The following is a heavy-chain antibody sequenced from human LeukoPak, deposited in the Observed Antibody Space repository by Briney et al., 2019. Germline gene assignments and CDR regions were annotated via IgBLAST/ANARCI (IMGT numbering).Heavy chain of an antibody. Sequence: GGSLRLSCAASGFTFSSYGMHWVRQAPGKGLEWVAVISYDGSNKYYADSAKGRFTISRDNSKNTLYLQMNSLRAEDTAVYYCVKGSNYWGQGTLVTVSS. J-gene: IGHJ4*02. CDR1: GFTFSSYG. CDR2: ISYDGSNK. CDR3: VKGSNY. V-gene: IGHV3-30*18.